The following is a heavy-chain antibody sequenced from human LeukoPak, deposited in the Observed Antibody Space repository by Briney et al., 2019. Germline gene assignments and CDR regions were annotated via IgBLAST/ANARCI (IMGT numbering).Heavy chain of an antibody. CDR2: ISSSSSYI. D-gene: IGHD6-19*01. CDR3: ARVGAAVACAGAGYGMDV. V-gene: IGHV3-21*01. J-gene: IGHJ6*02. Sequence: PGGSLRLSCAASGFTFSSYSMNCVRQAPGKGLEWVSSISSSSSYIYYADSVKGRFTISRDNAKNSLYLQMNSLRAEDTAVYYCARVGAAVACAGAGYGMDVWGPVTTVTVSS. CDR1: GFTFSSYS.